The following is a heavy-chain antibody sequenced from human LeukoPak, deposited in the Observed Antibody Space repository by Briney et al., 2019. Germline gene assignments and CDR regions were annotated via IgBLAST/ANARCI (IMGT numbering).Heavy chain of an antibody. CDR1: GGSISSSSFY. CDR2: IYYSVST. CDR3: ASGKDDILTGYYRSIAYFDY. V-gene: IGHV4-39*01. J-gene: IGHJ4*02. D-gene: IGHD3-9*01. Sequence: PETLSLTCTVSGGSISSSSFYWGWIRQPPGKGLEWIGSIYYSVSTSYNPSLKSRVTISVDTSKNQFSLKLSSVTAADTAVYYCASGKDDILTGYYRSIAYFDYWGQGTLVTVSS.